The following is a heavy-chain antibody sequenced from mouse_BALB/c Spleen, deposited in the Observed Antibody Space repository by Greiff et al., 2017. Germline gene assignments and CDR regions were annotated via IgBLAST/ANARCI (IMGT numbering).Heavy chain of an antibody. CDR2: IDPANGNT. Sequence: VQLQQSWAELVKPGASVKLSCTASGFNIKDTYMHWVKQRPEQGLEWIGRIDPANGNTKYDPKFQGKATITADTSSNTAYLQLSSLTSEDTAVYYCARGGRGNYGFDYWGQGTTLTVSS. J-gene: IGHJ2*01. D-gene: IGHD2-1*01. CDR3: ARGGRGNYGFDY. V-gene: IGHV14-3*02. CDR1: GFNIKDTY.